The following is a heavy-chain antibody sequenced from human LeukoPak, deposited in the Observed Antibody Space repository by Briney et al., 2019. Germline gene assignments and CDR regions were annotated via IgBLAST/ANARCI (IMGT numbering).Heavy chain of an antibody. V-gene: IGHV4-4*07. D-gene: IGHD3-3*01. CDR1: DGSISSYY. J-gene: IGHJ6*03. Sequence: SETLSLTCTVSDGSISSYYWSWIRQPAGKGLEWIGRTYTSGSTNYNPSLKSRVTMSVDTSKNQFSLKLSSVTAADTAVYYCARVVLDYNFWSGYPNPYYYYMDVWGKGTTVTVSS. CDR3: ARVVLDYNFWSGYPNPYYYYMDV. CDR2: TYTSGST.